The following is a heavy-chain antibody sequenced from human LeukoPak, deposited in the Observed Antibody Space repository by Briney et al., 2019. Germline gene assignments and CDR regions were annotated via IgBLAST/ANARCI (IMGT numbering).Heavy chain of an antibody. Sequence: ASVNVSCKVSGYTLTELSMHWVRQAPGKGLEWMGGFDPEDGETIYAQKFQGRVTMTEDTSTDTAYMELSSLRSEDTAVYYCATGMTTVTTGDYWGQGTLVTVSS. J-gene: IGHJ4*02. CDR1: GYTLTELS. V-gene: IGHV1-24*01. D-gene: IGHD4-17*01. CDR3: ATGMTTVTTGDY. CDR2: FDPEDGET.